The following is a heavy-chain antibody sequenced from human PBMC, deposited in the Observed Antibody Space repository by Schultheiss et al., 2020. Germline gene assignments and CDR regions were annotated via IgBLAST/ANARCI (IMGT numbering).Heavy chain of an antibody. CDR3: ARELEDYDSSGPSYYFDY. V-gene: IGHV1-2*02. CDR1: GGTFSSYA. D-gene: IGHD3-22*01. J-gene: IGHJ4*02. CDR2: INPNSGGA. Sequence: ASVKVSCKASGGTFSSYAISWVRQAPGQGLECMGWINPNSGGAHYAQKFQGRVSMTRDTSISTAYVELSGLRPDDTAVYYCARELEDYDSSGPSYYFDYWGQGTLVNVSS.